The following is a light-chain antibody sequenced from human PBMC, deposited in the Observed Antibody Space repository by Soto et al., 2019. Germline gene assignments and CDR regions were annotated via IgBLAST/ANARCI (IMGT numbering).Light chain of an antibody. V-gene: IGKV1-5*01. Sequence: DIQMTQSPSTLSGSVGDRVTITCRASQTISSWLAWYQQKPGKAPKLLIYDASKLQSGVPASFSGSESGTEFTLTISSLQPEDFATYYCQQSYSTPRTFGQGTKVDIK. CDR3: QQSYSTPRT. CDR1: QTISSW. CDR2: DAS. J-gene: IGKJ1*01.